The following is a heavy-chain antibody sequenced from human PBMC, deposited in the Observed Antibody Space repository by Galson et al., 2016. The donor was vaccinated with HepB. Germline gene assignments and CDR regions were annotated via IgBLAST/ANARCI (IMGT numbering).Heavy chain of an antibody. CDR1: GYKFTNYI. V-gene: IGHV1-3*01. Sequence: SVKVSCKASGYKFTNYIIQWVRQAPGQGLEWLGRINAGNGAAKFSQRLEGRVTFARDTSANTVNMNLSGLTSADTAIYYCVRGNFGAQNAFFDYWGQGSLVTVSS. CDR2: INAGNGAA. J-gene: IGHJ4*02. D-gene: IGHD3-10*01. CDR3: VRGNFGAQNAFFDY.